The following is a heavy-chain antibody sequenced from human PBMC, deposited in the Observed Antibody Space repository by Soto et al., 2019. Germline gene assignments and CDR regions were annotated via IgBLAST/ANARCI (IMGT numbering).Heavy chain of an antibody. CDR1: GFPFRSYA. CDR2: ISGSGGST. V-gene: IGHV3-23*01. CDR3: AKENGYSSSWFEFDY. J-gene: IGHJ4*02. D-gene: IGHD6-13*01. Sequence: GGSLRLSCAACGFPFRSYAMSWVRQTPGKGLEWVSAISGSGGSTYYADSVKGRFTISRDNSKNTLYLQMNSLRAEDTAVYYCAKENGYSSSWFEFDYWGQGTLVTVSS.